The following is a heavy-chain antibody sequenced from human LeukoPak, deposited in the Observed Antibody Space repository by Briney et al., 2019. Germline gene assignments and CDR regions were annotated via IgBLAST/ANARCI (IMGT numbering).Heavy chain of an antibody. J-gene: IGHJ4*02. V-gene: IGHV3-48*03. CDR2: ISSSGNSM. D-gene: IGHD3-3*01. CDR3: ARDRADFWSGYHDY. CDR1: GFTFSSYE. Sequence: GGSLRLSCAASGFTFSSYEMNWVRQAPGKGLEWVSNISSSGNSMNYADSVKGRFTISRDNAKNSLSPQMNSLRAEDTAVYYCARDRADFWSGYHDYWGQGTLVTVSS.